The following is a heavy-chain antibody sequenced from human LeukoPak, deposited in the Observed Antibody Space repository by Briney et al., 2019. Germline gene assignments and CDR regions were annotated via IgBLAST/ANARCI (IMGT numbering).Heavy chain of an antibody. CDR1: GFTFSSYA. J-gene: IGHJ3*02. CDR3: ARVHGMTTVTADAFDI. D-gene: IGHD4-17*01. V-gene: IGHV3-23*01. CDR2: ISGSGGST. Sequence: GGSLRLSCAASGFTFSSYAMSWVRQAPGKGLEWVSAISGSGGSTYYADSVKGRFTISRDNSKNTLYLQMNSLRAEDTAVYYCARVHGMTTVTADAFDIWGQGTMVTVSS.